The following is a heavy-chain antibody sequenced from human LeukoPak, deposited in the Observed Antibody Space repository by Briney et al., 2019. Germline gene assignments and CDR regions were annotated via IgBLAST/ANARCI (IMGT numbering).Heavy chain of an antibody. CDR1: GGSISSSSYY. V-gene: IGHV4-39*01. Sequence: PSETLSLTCTVSGGSISSSSYYWGWIRQPPGKGLEWIGSIYYSGSTYYNPSLKSRVTISVDTSKNQFSLKLSSVTAADTAVYYCARGEGITMPNWGQGTLVTVSS. CDR3: ARGEGITMPN. CDR2: IYYSGST. J-gene: IGHJ4*02. D-gene: IGHD3-10*01.